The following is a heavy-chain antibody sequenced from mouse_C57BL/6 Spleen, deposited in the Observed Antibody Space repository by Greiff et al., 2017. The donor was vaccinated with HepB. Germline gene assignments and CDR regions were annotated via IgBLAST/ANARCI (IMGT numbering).Heavy chain of an antibody. CDR1: GYTFTSYW. V-gene: IGHV1-52*01. CDR3: ARQALRRGDEGAMDY. Sequence: QVQLQQPGAELVRPGSSVKLSCKASGYTFTSYWMHWVKQRPIQGLEWIGNIDPSDSETHYNQKFKDKATLTVDKSSSTAYMQLSSLTSEDSAVYYCARQALRRGDEGAMDYWGQGTSVTVSS. D-gene: IGHD3-2*02. J-gene: IGHJ4*01. CDR2: IDPSDSET.